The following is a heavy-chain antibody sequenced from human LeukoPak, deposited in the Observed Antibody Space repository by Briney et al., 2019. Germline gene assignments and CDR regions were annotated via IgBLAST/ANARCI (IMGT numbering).Heavy chain of an antibody. CDR3: ARDGVDYSFEY. D-gene: IGHD4-11*01. J-gene: IGHJ4*02. Sequence: PVGSLRLSCAASGFTVSTSFMSWVRQAPGKGLEGVSVIYSGGSTYYADSVKGRFTISRDNYKNTLYLQMNSLRAEDAAVYYCARDGVDYSFEYWGQGTLVTVSS. CDR2: IYSGGST. CDR1: GFTVSTSF. V-gene: IGHV3-53*01.